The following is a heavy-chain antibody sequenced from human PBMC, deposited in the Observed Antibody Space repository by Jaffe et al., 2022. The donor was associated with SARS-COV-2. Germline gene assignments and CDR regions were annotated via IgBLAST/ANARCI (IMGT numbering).Heavy chain of an antibody. J-gene: IGHJ4*02. CDR3: ANDGGHFRCDY. Sequence: EVQLVESGGGLVQPGGSLRLSCAGSGFTFSRSWMNWVRQAPGKGLEWVASIKEDGTEKYYVDSVKGRFTISRDNVKNSLYLQMNSLRAEDTAVYYCANDGGHFRCDYWGRGTLVTVSS. V-gene: IGHV3-7*01. CDR2: IKEDGTEK. D-gene: IGHD3-16*01. CDR1: GFTFSRSW.